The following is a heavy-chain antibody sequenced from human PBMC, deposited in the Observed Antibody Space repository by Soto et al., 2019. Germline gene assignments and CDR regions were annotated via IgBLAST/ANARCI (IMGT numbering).Heavy chain of an antibody. J-gene: IGHJ5*02. CDR3: ATNYVTSSSWNWFDP. V-gene: IGHV1-69*12. Sequence: QVQLVQSGAEVKKPGSSVKVSCKASGGTFSSYAISWVRQAPGQGLEWMGGIIPIFGTANYAQKFQGRVTITADESTSTAHMELSSLRSEDTSVYYCATNYVTSSSWNWFDPWGQGTLVTVSS. D-gene: IGHD6-13*01. CDR1: GGTFSSYA. CDR2: IIPIFGTA.